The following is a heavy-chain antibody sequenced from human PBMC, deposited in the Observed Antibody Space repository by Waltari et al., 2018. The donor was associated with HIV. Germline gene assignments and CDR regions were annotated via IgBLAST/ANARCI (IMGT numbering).Heavy chain of an antibody. D-gene: IGHD3-9*01. CDR2: HYPGGDT. CDR3: ARGVRYLGP. CDR1: GFFVNTNY. Sequence: EPEVAERGGTLIQPGGSLRPSCVADGFFVNTNYMTWVRQAPGKSLEWVAVHYPGGDTHYGESVKGRFSLSRDNFRNTVFLQLNNLIFDDTALYFCARGVRYLGPWGHGTRVTVSS. V-gene: IGHV3-53*05. J-gene: IGHJ5*02.